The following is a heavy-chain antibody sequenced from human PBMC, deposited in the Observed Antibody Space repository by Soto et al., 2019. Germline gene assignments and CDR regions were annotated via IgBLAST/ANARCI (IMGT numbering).Heavy chain of an antibody. CDR2: ISRSGSDI. V-gene: IGHV3-11*01. CDR1: GFTFSDYS. Sequence: GGSLRLSCAASGFTFSDYSMNWVRQAPGKGLEWVSYISRSGSDIYYADSVKGRFTISRDNAKNSLFLQMNSLRAEDTAVYYCATVGYCSSTSCQTRYYYYRMDVWGQGTTVTV. J-gene: IGHJ6*02. CDR3: ATVGYCSSTSCQTRYYYYRMDV. D-gene: IGHD2-2*03.